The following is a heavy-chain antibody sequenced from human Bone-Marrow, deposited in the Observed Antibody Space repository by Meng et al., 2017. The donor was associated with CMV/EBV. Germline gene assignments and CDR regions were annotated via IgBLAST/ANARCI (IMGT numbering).Heavy chain of an antibody. Sequence: SETLSLTCAVYGGSFSDYYWSWVRQPPGKGLEWIGEINHSGSTNYNPSLKSRVTISVDTSKNQFSLKPSSVTAADTAVYYCASLVTDFWSGSWMDVWGQGTTVTFSS. CDR2: INHSGST. CDR1: GGSFSDYY. J-gene: IGHJ6*02. D-gene: IGHD3-3*01. CDR3: ASLVTDFWSGSWMDV. V-gene: IGHV4-34*01.